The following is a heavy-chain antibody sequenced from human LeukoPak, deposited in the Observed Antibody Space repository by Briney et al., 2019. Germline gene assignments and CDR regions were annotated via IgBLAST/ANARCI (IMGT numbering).Heavy chain of an antibody. Sequence: GASVKVSCKASGYTFTGYYMHWVRQAPGQGLEWMGWINPNSGGTNYAQKFQGRVTMTRDTSISTAYMELSSLRSEDTAVYYCAGRIAARGYNYYGMDVWGQGTTVTVSS. D-gene: IGHD6-6*01. V-gene: IGHV1-2*02. CDR3: AGRIAARGYNYYGMDV. J-gene: IGHJ6*02. CDR1: GYTFTGYY. CDR2: INPNSGGT.